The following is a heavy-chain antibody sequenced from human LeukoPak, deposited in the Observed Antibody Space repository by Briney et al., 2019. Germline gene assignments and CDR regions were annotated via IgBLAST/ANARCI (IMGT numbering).Heavy chain of an antibody. CDR1: GGSISSYY. CDR2: IYYSGST. D-gene: IGHD3-10*01. J-gene: IGHJ5*02. Sequence: PSETLSLTCTVSGGSISSYYWSWIRQPPGKGLEWIGYIYYSGSTNYNPSLKSRVTISVDTSKNQLSLKLSSVTAADTAVYYCARTLGEGTATWFDPWGQGTLVTVSS. CDR3: ARTLGEGTATWFDP. V-gene: IGHV4-59*01.